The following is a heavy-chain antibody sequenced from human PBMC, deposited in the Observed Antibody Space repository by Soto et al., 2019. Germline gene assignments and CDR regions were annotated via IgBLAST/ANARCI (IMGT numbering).Heavy chain of an antibody. J-gene: IGHJ6*02. CDR3: ARGTVPAALYYYYYYAMDV. CDR2: IKQDGSEK. D-gene: IGHD2-2*01. Sequence: GGSLRLSCAASGFIFTSYWMSWVRQAPGKGLEWVANIKQDGSEKYYVDSVKGRFTISRDNAKNSLYLQMNSLRAEDTAVYYCARGTVPAALYYYYYYAMDVWGQGTTVTVSS. V-gene: IGHV3-7*03. CDR1: GFIFTSYW.